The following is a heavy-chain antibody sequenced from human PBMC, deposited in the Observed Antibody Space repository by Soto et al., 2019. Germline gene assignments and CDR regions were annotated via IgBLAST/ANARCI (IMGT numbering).Heavy chain of an antibody. CDR2: ISWNSGSI. CDR1: GFTFDDYA. Sequence: GGSLRLSCAASGFTFDDYAMHWVRQAPGKGLEWVSGISWNSGSIGYADSVKGRFTISRDNAKNSLYLQMNSLRAEDTALYYCAKDISSGVAARLAYYYYGMDVWGQGTTVTVSS. CDR3: AKDISSGVAARLAYYYYGMDV. D-gene: IGHD6-6*01. V-gene: IGHV3-9*01. J-gene: IGHJ6*02.